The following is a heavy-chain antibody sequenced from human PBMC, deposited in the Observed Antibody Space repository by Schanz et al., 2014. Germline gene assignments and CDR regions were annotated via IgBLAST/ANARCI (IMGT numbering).Heavy chain of an antibody. CDR1: GFVFGDYY. D-gene: IGHD3-10*01. CDR3: ARIGGSVFDY. V-gene: IGHV3-11*05. J-gene: IGHJ4*02. CDR2: ISDSGTYT. Sequence: QVQVVQSGGGLVKPGGSLRLSCAASGFVFGDYYMTWIRQAPGKGLEWLSYISDSGTYTNYADSVKGRFTISRDNAKSSLYLQMNSLRAEDTAVYYCARIGGSVFDYWAQGTLVNVSS.